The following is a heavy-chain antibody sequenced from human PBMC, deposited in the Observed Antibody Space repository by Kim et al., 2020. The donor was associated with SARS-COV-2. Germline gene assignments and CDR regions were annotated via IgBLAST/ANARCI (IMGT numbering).Heavy chain of an antibody. CDR3: ARGPYSDYFDY. Sequence: TYYPPSLKGRLPISRDRSRNRFSLTLTSVTAADTAVYYCARGPYSDYFDYWGQGTLVTVSS. J-gene: IGHJ4*02. D-gene: IGHD4-4*01. V-gene: IGHV4-30-2*01. CDR2: T.